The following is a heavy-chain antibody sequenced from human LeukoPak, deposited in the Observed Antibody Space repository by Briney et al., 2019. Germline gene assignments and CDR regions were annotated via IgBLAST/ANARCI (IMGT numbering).Heavy chain of an antibody. J-gene: IGHJ5*02. CDR2: INQDGGGK. D-gene: IGHD1-1*01. CDR1: GFTFSSYW. CDR3: ARVRTGTTNWFDP. V-gene: IGHV3-7*04. Sequence: GGSLRLSCAASGFTFSSYWMSWVRQAPGKGLEWVATINQDGGGKYYVDSVKGRFTISRDNAKNSLHLQMSSLRAEDTAVYYCARVRTGTTNWFDPWGQGTLVTVSS.